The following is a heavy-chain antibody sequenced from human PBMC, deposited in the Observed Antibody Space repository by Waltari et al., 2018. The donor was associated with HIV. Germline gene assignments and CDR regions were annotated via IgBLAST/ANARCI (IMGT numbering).Heavy chain of an antibody. J-gene: IGHJ6*02. Sequence: QVQLVQSGAEVTNPGASVKVSCKVSGYILTELSIHWVRQAPGEGLEWMGGFDREDGETIYAQKFQGRVTMSEDTSTDTAYMELSSLRSEDTAVYYCATTRQWLVHSGLDVWGQGTTVPVSS. CDR3: ATTRQWLVHSGLDV. CDR1: GYILTELS. CDR2: FDREDGET. D-gene: IGHD6-19*01. V-gene: IGHV1-24*01.